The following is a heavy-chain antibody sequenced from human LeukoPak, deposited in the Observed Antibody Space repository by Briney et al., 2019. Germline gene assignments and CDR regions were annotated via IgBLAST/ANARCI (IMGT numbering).Heavy chain of an antibody. D-gene: IGHD3-9*01. J-gene: IGHJ4*02. CDR3: ASSWGPNYDILTGYYPDFDY. CDR1: GYTFTSYA. CDR2: IIPIFGTA. Sequence: LGASVKVSCKASGYTFTSYAISWVRQAPGQGLEWMGRIIPIFGTANYAQKFQGRVTITTDESTSTAYMELSSLRSEDTAVYYCASSWGPNYDILTGYYPDFDYWGQGTLVTVSS. V-gene: IGHV1-69*05.